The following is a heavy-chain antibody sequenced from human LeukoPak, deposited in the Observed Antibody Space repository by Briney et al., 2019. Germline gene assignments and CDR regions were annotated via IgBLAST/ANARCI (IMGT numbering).Heavy chain of an antibody. CDR1: GFTFSSYW. Sequence: GGSLRLSCAASGFTFSSYWMSWVRQAPGKGLEGVAKIKQDGSEKYYVDSVKGRFTISRDNAKNSLYLQMNILRVEDTAVYYCAGLSGGFYDTNDYAWGQGTLVTVSS. J-gene: IGHJ5*02. CDR2: IKQDGSEK. V-gene: IGHV3-7*01. D-gene: IGHD3-22*01. CDR3: AGLSGGFYDTNDYA.